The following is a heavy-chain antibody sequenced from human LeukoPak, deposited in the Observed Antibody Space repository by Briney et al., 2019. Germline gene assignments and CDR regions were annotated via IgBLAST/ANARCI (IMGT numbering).Heavy chain of an antibody. J-gene: IGHJ4*02. CDR3: AKDSTRYYGVLTVNLREKGALDY. CDR1: GFTFSRYD. V-gene: IGHV3-30*02. D-gene: IGHD3-9*01. Sequence: GGSLRLSCAASGFTFSRYDMHWVRQAPGKGLEWVAFIRYDGTNKYYADSVRGRFTVSKDNSKNTRYLQMNSLRAQNTAVYYCAKDSTRYYGVLTVNLREKGALDYWGQGTLVTVSS. CDR2: IRYDGTNK.